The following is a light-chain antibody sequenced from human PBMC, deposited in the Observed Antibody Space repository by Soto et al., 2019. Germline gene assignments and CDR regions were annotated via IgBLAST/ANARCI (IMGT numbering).Light chain of an antibody. J-gene: IGKJ1*01. CDR1: QSVLSSSDNKNL. CDR3: QHYYSPPVT. CDR2: WAS. Sequence: DIVMTQSPDSLALSLGVRATINCKSSQSVLSSSDNKNLLAWFQHKPGQPPRLLIYWASTRESGVPDRFSGSGSATDFTLTISSLQAEDVAIYYCQHYYSPPVTFGQGTKVEIK. V-gene: IGKV4-1*01.